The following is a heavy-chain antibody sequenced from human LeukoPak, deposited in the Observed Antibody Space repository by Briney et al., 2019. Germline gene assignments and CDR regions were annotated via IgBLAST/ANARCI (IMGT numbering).Heavy chain of an antibody. CDR1: GFTFSSYE. V-gene: IGHV3-30*02. D-gene: IGHD1-26*01. CDR3: AKDRGNYCLDY. Sequence: PGGSLRLSCAASGFTFSSYEMNWVRQAPGKGLEWVAFIRFDGNNKNSADSVKGRFTISRDNSNNTLYLQMNSLRADDTAVYFCAKDRGNYCLDYWGQGTLVTVTS. CDR2: IRFDGNNK. J-gene: IGHJ4*02.